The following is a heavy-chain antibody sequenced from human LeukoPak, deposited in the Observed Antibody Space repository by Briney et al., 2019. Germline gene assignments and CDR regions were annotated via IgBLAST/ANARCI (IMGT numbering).Heavy chain of an antibody. CDR3: AKDYYDSSGYDY. CDR2: ISGSGGST. D-gene: IGHD3-22*01. J-gene: IGHJ4*02. CDR1: GFTFSSYA. Sequence: GGSLRLSCAASGFTFSSYAMSWVRQAPGKGLEWVSAISGSGGSTYYADSVKGRFTISRNNSNITLYLQMNSLRAEDTAVYYCAKDYYDSSGYDYWGQGTLVTVSS. V-gene: IGHV3-23*01.